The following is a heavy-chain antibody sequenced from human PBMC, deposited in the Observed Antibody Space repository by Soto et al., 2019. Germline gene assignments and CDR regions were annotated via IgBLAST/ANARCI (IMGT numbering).Heavy chain of an antibody. D-gene: IGHD3-10*01. CDR1: GGSVSSGSYY. CDR3: ARDRNSRGSDADWYFDL. J-gene: IGHJ2*01. CDR2: IYYSGST. Sequence: SETLSLTCTVSGGSVSSGSYYWSWIRQPPGKGLEWIGYIYYSGSTNYNTSLKSRVTISVDTSKNQFSLKLSSVTAADTAVYYCARDRNSRGSDADWYFDLWGRGTLVTVSS. V-gene: IGHV4-61*01.